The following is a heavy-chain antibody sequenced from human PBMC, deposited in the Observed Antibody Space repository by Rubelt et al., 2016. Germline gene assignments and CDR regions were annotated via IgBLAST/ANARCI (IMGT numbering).Heavy chain of an antibody. CDR2: ISAYNGNT. V-gene: IGHV1-18*01. CDR3: ARGGYDILTGHTHDYYYMDV. CDR1: GYTFTSYG. D-gene: IGHD3-9*01. Sequence: QVQLVQSGAEVKKPGASVKVSCKASGYTFTSYGISWVRQAPGQGLEWMGWISAYNGNTNYAQKLQGRVTMTTDTSTSTADMELRSLRSDDTAGYYCARGGYDILTGHTHDYYYMDVWGKGTTVTVAS. J-gene: IGHJ6*03.